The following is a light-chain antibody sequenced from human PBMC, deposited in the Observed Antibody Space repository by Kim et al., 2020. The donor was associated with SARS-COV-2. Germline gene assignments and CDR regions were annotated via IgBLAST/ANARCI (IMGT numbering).Light chain of an antibody. CDR2: YDN. J-gene: IGLJ2*01. CDR1: NIGSKS. V-gene: IGLV3-21*01. Sequence: SYELTQPPSVSVAPGKTARITCRGNNIGSKSVSWYQQKPGQAPVLVIYYDNNRPSGIPERFSGSNSGNTATLTISRAQAGDEADYYCQAWDSSSEHVVFGGGTQLTVL. CDR3: QAWDSSSEHVV.